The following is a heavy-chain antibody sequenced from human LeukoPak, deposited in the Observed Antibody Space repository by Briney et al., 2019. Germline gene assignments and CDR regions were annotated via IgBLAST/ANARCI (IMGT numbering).Heavy chain of an antibody. J-gene: IGHJ4*02. CDR1: GGSISSSSYY. CDR3: ARKGWLVRVYDY. V-gene: IGHV4-39*07. D-gene: IGHD6-19*01. Sequence: SETLSLTCTVSGGSISSSSYYWGWIRQPPGKGLEWIGSIYYSGSTYYNPSLKSRVTISVDTSKNQFSLKLSSVTAADTAVYYCARKGWLVRVYDYWGQGTLVTVSS. CDR2: IYYSGST.